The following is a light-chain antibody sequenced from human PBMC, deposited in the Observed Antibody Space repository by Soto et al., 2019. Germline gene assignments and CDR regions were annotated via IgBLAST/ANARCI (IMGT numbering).Light chain of an antibody. Sequence: DIQMTQSPSTLSASVGDRVTITCRASQSIGTWLAWYQQIPGKAPILLIYQASILESGVPSRFSGSGSGTEFNLTISSLQPGDFATYFCQQYISLSLTFGQGTQVDIK. V-gene: IGKV1-5*03. J-gene: IGKJ1*01. CDR1: QSIGTW. CDR3: QQYISLSLT. CDR2: QAS.